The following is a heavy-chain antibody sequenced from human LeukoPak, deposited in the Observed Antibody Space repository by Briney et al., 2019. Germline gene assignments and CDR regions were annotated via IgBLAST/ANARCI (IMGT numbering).Heavy chain of an antibody. V-gene: IGHV3-11*04. J-gene: IGHJ3*02. Sequence: PGGSLRLSCTASGFTFSDFYMSWIRQAPGKGLECVSYISSTGSSIYYADSVKGRFTISRDNSKNTLYLQMNSLRAEDTAVYYCAKDSPYYGDYGPPGAFDIWGQGTMVTVSS. CDR1: GFTFSDFY. CDR3: AKDSPYYGDYGPPGAFDI. D-gene: IGHD4-17*01. CDR2: ISSTGSSI.